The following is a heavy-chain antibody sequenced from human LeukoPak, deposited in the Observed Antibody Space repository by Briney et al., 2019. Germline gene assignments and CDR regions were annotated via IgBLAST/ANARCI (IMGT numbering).Heavy chain of an antibody. V-gene: IGHV1-2*04. J-gene: IGHJ6*02. CDR2: INPNSGGT. CDR1: GYTFTGYY. CDR3: ARGKGGYGPSSGGSPRYYYYGMDV. Sequence: GASVKVSCKASGYTFTGYYMHWGRQAPGQGLEWMGWINPNSGGTNYAQKFQGWVTMTRDTSISTAYMELSRLRSDDTAVYYCARGKGGYGPSSGGSPRYYYYGMDVWGQGTTVTVSS. D-gene: IGHD2-15*01.